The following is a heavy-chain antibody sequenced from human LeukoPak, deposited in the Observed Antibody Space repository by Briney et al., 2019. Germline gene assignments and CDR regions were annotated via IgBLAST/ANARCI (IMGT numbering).Heavy chain of an antibody. CDR2: ISPSSGIT. CDR3: ARGYYYDSSAGPSEY. J-gene: IGHJ4*02. CDR1: GYTFTTNY. V-gene: IGHV1-46*01. D-gene: IGHD3-22*01. Sequence: ASVKVSCKASGYTFTTNYTHWVRQAPGRGLEWMGIISPSSGITGYAQKFQDRVTMARDTSTSTVYMELSSLRFEDTAVYYCARGYYYDSSAGPSEYWGQGTLVTVSS.